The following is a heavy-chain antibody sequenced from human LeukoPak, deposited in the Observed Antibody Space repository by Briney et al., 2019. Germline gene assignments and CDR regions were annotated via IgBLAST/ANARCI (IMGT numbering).Heavy chain of an antibody. CDR3: ARQAIGFGEFHFDY. CDR2: MYYSGNT. V-gene: IGHV4-39*01. D-gene: IGHD3-10*01. CDR1: GGSISSSSYY. J-gene: IGHJ4*02. Sequence: SETLSLTCTASGGSISSSSYYWGWIRQPPGKGLEWIGSMYYSGNTHYNPSLKSRVTISVDTSKNQFSLKLSSVTAADTAVYYCARQAIGFGEFHFDYWGQGTLVTVSS.